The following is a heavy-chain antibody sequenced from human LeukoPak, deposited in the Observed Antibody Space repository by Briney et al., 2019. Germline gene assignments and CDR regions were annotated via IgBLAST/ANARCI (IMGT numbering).Heavy chain of an antibody. CDR3: ARDHALMYYDFWSGYSQSPFDP. J-gene: IGHJ5*02. D-gene: IGHD3-3*01. Sequence: ASVKVSCKASGYTFTGYYMHWVRQAPGQGLEWMGWINPNSGGTNYAQKFQGRVTMTRDTSISTAYMELSRLRSDDTAVYYCARDHALMYYDFWSGYSQSPFDPWGQGTLVTVSS. CDR2: INPNSGGT. V-gene: IGHV1-2*02. CDR1: GYTFTGYY.